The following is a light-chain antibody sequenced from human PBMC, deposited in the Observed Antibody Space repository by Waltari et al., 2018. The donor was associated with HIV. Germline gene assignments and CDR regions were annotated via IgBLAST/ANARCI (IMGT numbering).Light chain of an antibody. CDR2: SNN. Sequence: SGTPGQRVTISCSGSSSNIGSNTVNWYQQLPGTAPKLLIYSNNQRPSGVPDRFSGSKSGTSVSLAISGLQSEDDTDYYCAAWDDSLNGWVFGGGTKLTVL. V-gene: IGLV1-44*01. CDR3: AAWDDSLNGWV. CDR1: SSNIGSNT. J-gene: IGLJ3*02.